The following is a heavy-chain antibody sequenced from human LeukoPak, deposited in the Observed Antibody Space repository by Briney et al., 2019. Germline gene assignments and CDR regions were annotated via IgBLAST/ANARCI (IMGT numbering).Heavy chain of an antibody. CDR2: INPNSGGT. Sequence: GASVKVSCKASGYTFTGYYMRWVRQAPGQGLEWMGGINPNSGGTNYAQKFQGRVTMTRDTSISTAYMELSRLRSDDTAVYYCAIELVVPAAREGGYWGQGTLVTVSS. J-gene: IGHJ4*02. D-gene: IGHD2-2*01. V-gene: IGHV1-2*02. CDR1: GYTFTGYY. CDR3: AIELVVPAAREGGY.